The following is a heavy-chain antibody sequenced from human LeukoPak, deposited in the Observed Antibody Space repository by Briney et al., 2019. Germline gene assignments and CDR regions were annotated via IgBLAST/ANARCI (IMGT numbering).Heavy chain of an antibody. CDR2: INHSGST. CDR1: GGSFSRYL. Sequence: SETLSLTCAVYGGSFSRYLWSWIRQPPGKGLEWIGEINHSGSTNYNPSLKSRVTISVDTSKNQFSLRLSSVTAADTAVYYCARGRVAAAGTRWFDPWGQGTLVTVSS. J-gene: IGHJ5*02. D-gene: IGHD6-13*01. CDR3: ARGRVAAAGTRWFDP. V-gene: IGHV4-34*01.